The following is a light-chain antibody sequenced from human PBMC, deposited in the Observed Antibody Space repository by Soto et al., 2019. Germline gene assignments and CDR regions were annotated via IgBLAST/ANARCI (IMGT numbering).Light chain of an antibody. J-gene: IGKJ3*01. CDR2: HAS. Sequence: EIVLTQSPATLSLSPGERATLSCRASQSFSTYLAWYQQKPGQAPRLLIYHASNRATGIPARFSGIGSGTDFTLTISSLEPEDFAVYYCQQRSNWPTFGPGTRWIS. CDR3: QQRSNWPT. V-gene: IGKV3-11*01. CDR1: QSFSTY.